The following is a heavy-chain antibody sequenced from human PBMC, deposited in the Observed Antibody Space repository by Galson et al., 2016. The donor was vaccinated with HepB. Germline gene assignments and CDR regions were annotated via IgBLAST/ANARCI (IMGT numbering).Heavy chain of an antibody. D-gene: IGHD3-3*01. CDR3: ARGWSGGTLGEDGSAGLH. CDR2: IDSAGTST. CDR1: GFTFSSYW. J-gene: IGHJ4*02. V-gene: IGHV3-74*01. Sequence: SLRLSCAASGFTFSSYWMYWVRQAPGKGLVWVSRIDSAGTSTSYADSVKGRFTISRDNAKNTLYLQMNSLRAEDTAVFYCARGWSGGTLGEDGSAGLHWGQGTLVTVSS.